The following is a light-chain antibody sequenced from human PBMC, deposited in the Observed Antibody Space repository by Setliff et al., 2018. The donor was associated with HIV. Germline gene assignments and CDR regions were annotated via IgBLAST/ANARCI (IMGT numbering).Light chain of an antibody. CDR1: SSNIGRNY. Sequence: QSVLTQPPSASGTPGQRVTISCSGSSSNIGRNYVYWYQQLPGTTPKLLIYRNNQRPSGVPDRFSGSKSGTSASLAISGLRSKDEADYYCAAWDNSLSGSYAFGTGTKVTV. CDR3: AAWDNSLSGSYA. V-gene: IGLV1-47*01. CDR2: RNN. J-gene: IGLJ1*01.